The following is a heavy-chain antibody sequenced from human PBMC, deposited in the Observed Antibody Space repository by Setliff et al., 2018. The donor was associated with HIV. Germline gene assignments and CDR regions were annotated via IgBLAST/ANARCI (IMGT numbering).Heavy chain of an antibody. V-gene: IGHV3-66*02. CDR1: GFTVSTNY. J-gene: IGHJ6*03. CDR2: LYSGGAT. Sequence: GGSLRLSCAVSGFTVSTNYMNWVRQAPGKGLEWVSVLYSGGATDYADSVKGRFIISRDNSKNTLYLQMNGLRAEDTAVYYCARQAYSINMVRGVVSPRFYYYMDVWGKGTTVTV. CDR3: ARQAYSINMVRGVVSPRFYYYMDV. D-gene: IGHD3-10*01.